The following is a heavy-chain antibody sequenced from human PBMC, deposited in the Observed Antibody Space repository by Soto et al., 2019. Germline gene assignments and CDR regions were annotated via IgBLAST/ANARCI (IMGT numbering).Heavy chain of an antibody. J-gene: IGHJ6*02. V-gene: IGHV4-30-2*01. CDR1: GGSISSGGYS. Sequence: SETLSLTCAVSGGSISSGGYSWSWIRQPPGKGLEWIGYIYHSGSTYYNPSLKSRVTISVDRSKNQFSLNLTSVTAADTAVYYCARDYYGMDVWGQGTTVTVS. CDR3: ARDYYGMDV. CDR2: IYHSGST.